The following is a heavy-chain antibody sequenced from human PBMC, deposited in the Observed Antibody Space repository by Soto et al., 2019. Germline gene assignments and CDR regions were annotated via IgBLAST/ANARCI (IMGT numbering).Heavy chain of an antibody. CDR2: IRQDGGAK. J-gene: IGHJ4*02. CDR1: GFTCSTYW. D-gene: IGHD2-15*01. V-gene: IGHV3-7*01. CDR3: ARDYLVIPHRVIDY. Sequence: PGGSLRLSCGASGFTCSTYWRSWVRQAPGKGLEWVANIRQDGGAKDYVDSVKGRFTISRDNSKNTLYLQMNSLRAEDTAVYYCARDYLVIPHRVIDYWGQGTLVTVSS.